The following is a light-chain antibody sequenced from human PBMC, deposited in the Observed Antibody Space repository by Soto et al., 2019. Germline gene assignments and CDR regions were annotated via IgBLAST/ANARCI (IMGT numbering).Light chain of an antibody. CDR2: VVS. CDR3: SSYTSTRTYV. Sequence: QSVLTQPASVSGSPGASVTLSRIGTSSYVGGSNFVSWYRPLPREAPKLILYVVSDRPSGVSERFSGSKAGDTASLTVSRLQAEDEADYYCSSYTSTRTYVVGTGTKVTVL. J-gene: IGLJ1*01. CDR1: SSYVGGSNF. V-gene: IGLV2-14*01.